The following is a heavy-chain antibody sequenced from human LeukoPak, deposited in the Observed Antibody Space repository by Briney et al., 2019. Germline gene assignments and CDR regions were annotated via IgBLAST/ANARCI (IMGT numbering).Heavy chain of an antibody. V-gene: IGHV3-30*18. CDR1: GFTFSSYG. Sequence: PGRSLRLSCAASGFTFSSYGMHWVRQAPGKGLEWVAVISYDGSNKYYADSVKGRFTISRDNSKNTLYLQMNSLRAEDTAVYYCAKDGASGPLDDAFDIWGQGTMVTVSS. D-gene: IGHD5-12*01. CDR3: AKDGASGPLDDAFDI. CDR2: ISYDGSNK. J-gene: IGHJ3*02.